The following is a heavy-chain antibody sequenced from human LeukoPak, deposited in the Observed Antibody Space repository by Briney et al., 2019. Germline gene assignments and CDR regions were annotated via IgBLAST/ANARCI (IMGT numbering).Heavy chain of an antibody. V-gene: IGHV4-61*02. CDR1: GGSISGGSYY. CDR3: AREASQKGAHYMDV. Sequence: SETLSLTCTVSGGSISGGSYYWSWIRQPAGKGLEWIGRIYTSGSTNSNPSLKSRVTISVDTSKNQFSLKLSSVTAAGTAVYYCAREASQKGAHYMDVWGKGTTVTISS. J-gene: IGHJ6*03. D-gene: IGHD3-16*01. CDR2: IYTSGST.